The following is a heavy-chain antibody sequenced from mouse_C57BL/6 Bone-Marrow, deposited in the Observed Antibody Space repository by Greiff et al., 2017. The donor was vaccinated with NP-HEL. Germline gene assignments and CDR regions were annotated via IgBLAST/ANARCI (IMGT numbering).Heavy chain of an antibody. Sequence: VQLQQSGAELVRPGASVTLSCTASGFNIKDDYMHWVKQRPEQGLEWIGWIDPENGDTESASKFQGKATITADPSSNTAYLQLSSLTSEDTAVYYCTELLWLRRWYFDVWGTGTTVTVSS. D-gene: IGHD2-2*01. CDR1: GFNIKDDY. CDR3: TELLWLRRWYFDV. CDR2: IDPENGDT. J-gene: IGHJ1*03. V-gene: IGHV14-4*01.